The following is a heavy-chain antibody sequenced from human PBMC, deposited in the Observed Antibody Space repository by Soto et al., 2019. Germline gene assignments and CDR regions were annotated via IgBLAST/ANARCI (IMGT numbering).Heavy chain of an antibody. V-gene: IGHV1-2*02. D-gene: IGHD2-15*01. Sequence: AASVKVSCKASGYTFTGYYMHWVRQAPGQGLEWMGWINPNSGGTNYAQKFQGRVTMTRDTSISTAYMELSRLRSDDTAVYYCAREWGGGTAYYFDYWGQGTLVTVSS. J-gene: IGHJ4*02. CDR1: GYTFTGYY. CDR2: INPNSGGT. CDR3: AREWGGGTAYYFDY.